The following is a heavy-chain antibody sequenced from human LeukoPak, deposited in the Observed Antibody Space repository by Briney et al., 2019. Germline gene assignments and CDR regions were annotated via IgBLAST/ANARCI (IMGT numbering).Heavy chain of an antibody. CDR1: GFTFSSYA. V-gene: IGHV3-23*01. CDR3: AKMPQYYYDSSGYFDY. J-gene: IGHJ4*02. CDR2: ISGSGGST. D-gene: IGHD3-22*01. Sequence: GGSLRLSCEASGFTFSSYAMSWVRQAPGKGLEWVSGISGSGGSTYYADSVKGRFTISRDNSKNTLYLQMNRLRSEDTAVYYCAKMPQYYYDSSGYFDYWGQGTLVTVSS.